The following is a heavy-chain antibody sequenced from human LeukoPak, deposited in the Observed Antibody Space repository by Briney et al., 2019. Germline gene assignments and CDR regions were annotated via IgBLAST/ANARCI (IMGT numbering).Heavy chain of an antibody. CDR1: GYTFTDYY. CDR3: AREDSAWYVDY. V-gene: IGHV1-2*02. J-gene: IGHJ4*02. Sequence: ASVKVSCKASGYTFTDYYMHWVRQAPVQGLEWMGSINPNSAGTNYAQKFEGRVTMTRDTSISTAFLELRRLRSDDTAVYYCAREDSAWYVDYWGQGILVTVSS. CDR2: INPNSAGT. D-gene: IGHD6-19*01.